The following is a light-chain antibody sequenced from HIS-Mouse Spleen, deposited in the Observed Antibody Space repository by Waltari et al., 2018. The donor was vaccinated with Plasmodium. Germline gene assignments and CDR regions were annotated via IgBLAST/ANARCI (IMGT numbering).Light chain of an antibody. CDR3: CSYAGSSTNWV. V-gene: IGLV2-23*01. CDR2: EGS. CDR1: SSDVGSYNL. J-gene: IGLJ3*02. Sequence: QSALTQPASVSGSPGQSITISCTGTSSDVGSYNLVSWYQQHPGNAPKIMIYEGSKRPSGGSNRCAGYKSGNTASLTISGLQAEDEADYYCCSYAGSSTNWVFGGGTKLTVL.